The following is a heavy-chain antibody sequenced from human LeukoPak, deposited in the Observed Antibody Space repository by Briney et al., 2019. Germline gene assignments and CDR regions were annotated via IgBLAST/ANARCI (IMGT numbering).Heavy chain of an antibody. J-gene: IGHJ6*03. CDR2: INHRGST. V-gene: IGHV4-38-2*01. Sequence: SETLSPTCDVSGHSLSSNYSWAWIRKSPEKGLEWIGSINHRGSTYYSPSFESRVTISVDTSKTQFSLNLSSVTATDTAKYYCARHLFYYYYYMDVWGKGNTVTVSS. CDR1: GHSLSSNYS. CDR3: ARHLFYYYYYMDV.